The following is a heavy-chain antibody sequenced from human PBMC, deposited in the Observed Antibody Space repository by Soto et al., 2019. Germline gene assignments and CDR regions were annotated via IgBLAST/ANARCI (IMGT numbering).Heavy chain of an antibody. Sequence: QVQLQESGPGLVKPSETLSLTCTVSGGSISSYYWSWIRQPPGKGLEWIGYIYYSGSTNYNPSLTGRFTSSVDTSKNHFSLKLSSVTAADTAVYYCARVWGGAFDIWGQGTMVTVSS. V-gene: IGHV4-59*01. CDR2: IYYSGST. D-gene: IGHD3-10*01. CDR1: GGSISSYY. CDR3: ARVWGGAFDI. J-gene: IGHJ3*02.